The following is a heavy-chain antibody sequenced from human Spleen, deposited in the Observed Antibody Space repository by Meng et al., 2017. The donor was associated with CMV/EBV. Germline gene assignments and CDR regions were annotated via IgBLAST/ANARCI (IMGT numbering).Heavy chain of an antibody. J-gene: IGHJ4*02. V-gene: IGHV1-18*04. CDR3: ARDHVVRGVYGAY. CDR1: GYTFTGYY. CDR2: ISAYSGDT. Sequence: ASVKVSCKASGYTFTGYYMHWVRQAPGQRPEWLGWISAYSGDTKYAERFQGRVSVTTDTSTSTAYMELRSLISDDTAVYYCARDHVVRGVYGAYWGQGTPVTVSS. D-gene: IGHD3-10*01.